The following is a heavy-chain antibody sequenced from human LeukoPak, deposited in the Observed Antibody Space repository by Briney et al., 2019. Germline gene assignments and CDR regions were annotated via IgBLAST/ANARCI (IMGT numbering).Heavy chain of an antibody. CDR2: IYYSGST. D-gene: IGHD3-3*01. Sequence: SETLSLTCTVSGGSISSSSYYWGWIRQPPGKGLEWIGSIYYSGSTCYNPSLKSRVTISVDTSKNQFSLKLSSVTAADTAVYYCATTGKGVLRFLEWLPPYYYYMDVWGKGTTVTVSS. CDR1: GGSISSSSYY. V-gene: IGHV4-39*01. J-gene: IGHJ6*03. CDR3: ATTGKGVLRFLEWLPPYYYYMDV.